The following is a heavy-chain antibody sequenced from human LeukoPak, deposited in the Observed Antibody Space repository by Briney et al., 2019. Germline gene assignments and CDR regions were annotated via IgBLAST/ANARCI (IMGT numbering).Heavy chain of an antibody. Sequence: GGSLRLSCAASGFTFSSYAMHWVRQAPGRGLEWVTVIPYDGSNGYYAGSVKGRFTISRDNSQNTLYVQMSGLRSEDTAVYYCARDQEGFDYWGQGTLVTVSS. J-gene: IGHJ4*02. V-gene: IGHV3-30*04. CDR3: ARDQEGFDY. CDR2: IPYDGSNG. CDR1: GFTFSSYA.